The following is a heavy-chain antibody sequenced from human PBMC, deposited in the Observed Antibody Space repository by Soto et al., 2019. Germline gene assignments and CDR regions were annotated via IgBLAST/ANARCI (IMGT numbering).Heavy chain of an antibody. V-gene: IGHV1-46*01. CDR1: GYTFTSYY. Sequence: QVQLVQSGAEVKKPGASVKVSCKASGYTFTSYYMHWMRQAPGQGLEWMGIINPSGGSTSYAQKFQGRVIMTRDTSTSTVYMELSSLRSEDTAVYYCASDRPYDDSSGYYPDYWGQGTLVTVSS. CDR3: ASDRPYDDSSGYYPDY. D-gene: IGHD3-22*01. CDR2: INPSGGST. J-gene: IGHJ4*02.